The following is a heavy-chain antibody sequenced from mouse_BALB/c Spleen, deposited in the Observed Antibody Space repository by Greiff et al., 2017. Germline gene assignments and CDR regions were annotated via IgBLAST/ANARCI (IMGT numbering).Heavy chain of an antibody. V-gene: IGHV5-6-3*01. CDR3: ARDHYGSRYFDV. D-gene: IGHD1-1*01. J-gene: IGHJ1*01. Sequence: EVQRVESGGGLVQPGGSLKLSCAASGFTFSSYGMSWVRQTPDKRLELVATINSNGGSTYYPDSVKGRFTISRDNAKNTLYLQMSSLKSEDTAMYYCARDHYGSRYFDVWGAGTTVTVSS. CDR2: INSNGGST. CDR1: GFTFSSYG.